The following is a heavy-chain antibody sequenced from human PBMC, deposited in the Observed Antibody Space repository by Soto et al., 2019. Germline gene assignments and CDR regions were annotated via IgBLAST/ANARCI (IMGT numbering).Heavy chain of an antibody. V-gene: IGHV3-21*01. J-gene: IGHJ6*02. D-gene: IGHD6-19*01. CDR3: ARDXNEQWLARGYYYYGMDV. CDR2: ISSSSSYI. Sequence: GGSLRLSCAASGFTFSSYSMNWVRQAPGKGLEWVSSISSSSSYIYYADSVKGRFTISRDNAKNSLYLQMNSLRAEDTAVYYCARDXNEQWLARGYYYYGMDVWGQGTTVTVSS. CDR1: GFTFSSYS.